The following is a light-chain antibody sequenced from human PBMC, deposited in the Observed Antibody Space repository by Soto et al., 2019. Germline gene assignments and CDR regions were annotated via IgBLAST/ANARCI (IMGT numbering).Light chain of an antibody. Sequence: SSELTQPPSVSVAPGQTAKITCGGDNIGSKTVHWSQQRPGQAPVLVVYDDSDRPSGIPERFSGSNSGNTAALTISRVEAGDEADYYCQVWDSGSDEEVFGGGTKLTVL. CDR1: NIGSKT. V-gene: IGLV3-21*02. J-gene: IGLJ3*02. CDR2: DDS. CDR3: QVWDSGSDEEV.